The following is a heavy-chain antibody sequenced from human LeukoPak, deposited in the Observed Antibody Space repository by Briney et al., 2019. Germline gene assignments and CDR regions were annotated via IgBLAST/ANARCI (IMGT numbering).Heavy chain of an antibody. V-gene: IGHV3-7*01. J-gene: IGHJ4*02. Sequence: PGGSLRLSCAASGFTFSNYWMSWVRQAPGKGLEWVANIKQDGSEKYYVDSVKGRFTISRDNAKNSLYLQMNSLRAEDTAVYYCARDLAGYYGAYYFDYWGQGTLVTVSS. D-gene: IGHD3-9*01. CDR1: GFTFSNYW. CDR3: ARDLAGYYGAYYFDY. CDR2: IKQDGSEK.